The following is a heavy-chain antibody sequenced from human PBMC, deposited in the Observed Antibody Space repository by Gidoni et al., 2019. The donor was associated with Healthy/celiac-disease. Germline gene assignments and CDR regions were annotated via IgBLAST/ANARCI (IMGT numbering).Heavy chain of an antibody. CDR3: ASDLPHDYGDYRDAFDI. CDR2: ISGSGGST. Sequence: EVQLLESGGGLVQPGGSLRLSCAASGFTFSSYAMSWVRQAPGKGLEWVSAISGSGGSTYYADAVKGRFTISRDNSKNTLYLQMNSLRAEDTAVYYGASDLPHDYGDYRDAFDIWGQGTMVTVSS. J-gene: IGHJ3*02. CDR1: GFTFSSYA. D-gene: IGHD4-17*01. V-gene: IGHV3-23*01.